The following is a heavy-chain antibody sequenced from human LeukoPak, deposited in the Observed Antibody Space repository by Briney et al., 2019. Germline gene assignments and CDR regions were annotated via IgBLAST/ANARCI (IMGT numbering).Heavy chain of an antibody. Sequence: SETLSLTCTVSGGSISSSSYYWGWIRQPPGKGLEWIGSIYYSGSTYYNPSLKSRVAISVDTSKNQFSLKLSSVTAADTAVYYCARDAIAARQTFDYWGQGTLVTVSS. V-gene: IGHV4-39*07. D-gene: IGHD6-6*01. CDR3: ARDAIAARQTFDY. CDR2: IYYSGST. CDR1: GGSISSSSYY. J-gene: IGHJ4*02.